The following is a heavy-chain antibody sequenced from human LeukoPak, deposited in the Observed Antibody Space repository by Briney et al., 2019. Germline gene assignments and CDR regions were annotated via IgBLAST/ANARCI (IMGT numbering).Heavy chain of an antibody. CDR3: ARAPRGRDGYNPYYFDY. J-gene: IGHJ4*02. CDR1: GGTFSSYA. Sequence: SVKVSCKASGGTFSSYAISWVRQAPGQGLEWMGRIIPILGIANYAQKFQGRVTITADKSTSTAYMELSSLRSEDTAVYYCARAPRGRDGYNPYYFDYWGQGTLVTFSS. V-gene: IGHV1-69*04. D-gene: IGHD5-24*01. CDR2: IIPILGIA.